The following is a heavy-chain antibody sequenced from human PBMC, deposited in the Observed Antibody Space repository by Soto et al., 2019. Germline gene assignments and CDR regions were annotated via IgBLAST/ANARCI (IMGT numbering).Heavy chain of an antibody. CDR1: GGTFSSYT. D-gene: IGHD2-2*01. CDR2: IIPILGIA. V-gene: IGHV1-69*02. Sequence: QVQLVQSGAEVKKPGSSVKVSCKASGGTFSSYTISWVRQAPGQGLEWMGRIIPILGIANYAQKFQGRVTITADKSTSTAYMELSSLSSEDTAVYYCACLGCSSPSCYPFDPWGQGTLVTVSS. J-gene: IGHJ5*02. CDR3: ACLGCSSPSCYPFDP.